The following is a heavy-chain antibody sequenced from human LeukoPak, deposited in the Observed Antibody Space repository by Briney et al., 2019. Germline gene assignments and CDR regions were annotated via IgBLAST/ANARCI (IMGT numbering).Heavy chain of an antibody. CDR2: IYYSGST. Sequence: KPSETLSLTCTVSGGSISSSSYYWGWIRQPPGKGLEWIGSIYYSGSTYYNPSLKSRVTISVDTSKNQFSLKLSSVIAADTAVYYCARGKAPNWFDPWGQGTLVTVSS. CDR3: ARGKAPNWFDP. J-gene: IGHJ5*02. CDR1: GGSISSSSYY. V-gene: IGHV4-39*01.